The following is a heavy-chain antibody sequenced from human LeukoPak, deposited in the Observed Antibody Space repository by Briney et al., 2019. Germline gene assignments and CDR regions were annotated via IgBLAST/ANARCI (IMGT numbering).Heavy chain of an antibody. J-gene: IGHJ4*02. Sequence: GGSLRLSCAASGFTLSDYYMDWVRQAPGKGLERVGHSRNKANSYTTEYAASVRGRFTISRDDSKNSLYLHMNSLKTEDTAVYYCARLGPGTIDYWGQGTLVTVSS. D-gene: IGHD1-1*01. CDR3: ARLGPGTIDY. CDR1: GFTLSDYY. CDR2: SRNKANSYTT. V-gene: IGHV3-72*01.